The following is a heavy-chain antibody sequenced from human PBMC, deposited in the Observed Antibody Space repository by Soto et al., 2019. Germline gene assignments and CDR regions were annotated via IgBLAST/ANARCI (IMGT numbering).Heavy chain of an antibody. V-gene: IGHV3-23*01. D-gene: IGHD6-19*01. J-gene: IGHJ3*02. Sequence: GGSLRLSCAASGFTFNAYAMTWVRQPPGKGLEWVSAIGGSGGNRYYAASVKGRFTISRDNSKNTLYLQMNSLRAEDTAVYYCAKDQGRQWLVLDAFDIWGQGTMVTVSS. CDR3: AKDQGRQWLVLDAFDI. CDR1: GFTFNAYA. CDR2: IGGSGGNR.